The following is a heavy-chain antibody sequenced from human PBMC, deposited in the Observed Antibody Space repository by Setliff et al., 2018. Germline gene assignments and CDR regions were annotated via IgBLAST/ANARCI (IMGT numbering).Heavy chain of an antibody. J-gene: IGHJ5*02. D-gene: IGHD4-17*01. CDR1: GDSISSRTYY. Sequence: SETLSLTCTVSGDSISSRTYYWSWIRQPAGKGLEWMGYIHFSGTTNYNPSLKSRVTLSLDTSKNQFSLKLSSVTAADTAVYYCAREGPVTSYWFDPWGQGTLVTVSS. V-gene: IGHV4-61*10. CDR3: AREGPVTSYWFDP. CDR2: IHFSGTT.